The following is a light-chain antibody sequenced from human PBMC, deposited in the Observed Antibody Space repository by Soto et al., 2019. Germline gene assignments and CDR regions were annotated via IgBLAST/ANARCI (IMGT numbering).Light chain of an antibody. J-gene: IGKJ1*01. V-gene: IGKV1-5*01. CDR1: QSITIW. CDR2: DAS. Sequence: GDRVTITCRASQSITIWLAWYQQKPGKAPKLLIFDASSLESGVPSRFSGSGSGTEFTLTISSLQPDDFATYYCQHYNSYSWTFGQGTKVEIK. CDR3: QHYNSYSWT.